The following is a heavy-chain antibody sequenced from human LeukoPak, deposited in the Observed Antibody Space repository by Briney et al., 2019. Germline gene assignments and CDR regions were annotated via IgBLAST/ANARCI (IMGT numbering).Heavy chain of an antibody. CDR2: VSHTGTT. CDR1: GASINGYY. V-gene: IGHV4-59*01. Sequence: SETLSLTCSVSGASINGYYWSWIRQTPGKGLEWIGYVSHTGTTTNNPPLKSRVTITVDTSKSQFSLKMTSVTAADTAVYYCARDRSGSYYTFDIWGPGTMVTVSS. J-gene: IGHJ3*02. D-gene: IGHD1-26*01. CDR3: ARDRSGSYYTFDI.